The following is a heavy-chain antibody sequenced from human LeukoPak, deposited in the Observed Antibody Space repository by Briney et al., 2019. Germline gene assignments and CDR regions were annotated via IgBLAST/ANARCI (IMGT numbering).Heavy chain of an antibody. D-gene: IGHD1-26*01. V-gene: IGHV3-74*01. Sequence: SGGSLRLSCAASGFTFSNNWMHWVRQAPGKGLVWVSRIKGDGSSTDHADSVRGRFTISRDNAKNTLLLQMNSLRAEDTAVYYCVRDGVGAPPFDYWGQGVLVTVSS. CDR1: GFTFSNNW. J-gene: IGHJ4*02. CDR2: IKGDGSST. CDR3: VRDGVGAPPFDY.